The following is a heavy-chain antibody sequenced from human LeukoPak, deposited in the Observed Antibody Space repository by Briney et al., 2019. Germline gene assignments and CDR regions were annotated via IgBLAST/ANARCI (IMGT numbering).Heavy chain of an antibody. J-gene: IGHJ4*02. D-gene: IGHD2-8*02. CDR1: GFTFTNYY. V-gene: IGHV1-46*01. CDR2: ISPTGSST. Sequence: ASVKVSCKASGFTFTNYYMHWVRQAPGQGLECMGLISPTGSSTNYAQKFRGRVTMTRDTSTTTVYMELSSLRSEDTAVYYCAREESGGYFDYWGQGTLVTVSS. CDR3: AREESGGYFDY.